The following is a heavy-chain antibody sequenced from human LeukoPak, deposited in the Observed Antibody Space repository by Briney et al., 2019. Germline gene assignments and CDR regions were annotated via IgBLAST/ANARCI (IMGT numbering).Heavy chain of an antibody. CDR2: IAGNNNPT. CDR1: GSTFSSYS. J-gene: IGHJ2*01. CDR3: ARGATRATRHFDV. Sequence: PGGSLRLSCVASGSTFSSYSLAWVRQTPGKGLAWVSIIAGNNNPTFYADSVEGRFTISRDNSKNMGYLQMNSLRVEDSGVYFCARGATRATRHFDVWGRGTLVTVSS. V-gene: IGHV3-23*01. D-gene: IGHD2-2*01.